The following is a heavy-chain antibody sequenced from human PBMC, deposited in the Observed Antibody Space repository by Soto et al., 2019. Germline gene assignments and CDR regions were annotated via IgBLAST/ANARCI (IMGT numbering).Heavy chain of an antibody. Sequence: EVQLVESGGGLVQPGGSLRLSCAASGFTVSSNYMSWVRQAPGKGLEWVSVIYSGGSTYYADSVKGRFTISRHNSNNTLSLQVNSLRAEDTAVYYCAGDNYGDYVAFDIWGQGTMVTVSS. J-gene: IGHJ3*02. D-gene: IGHD4-17*01. CDR1: GFTVSSNY. CDR2: IYSGGST. CDR3: AGDNYGDYVAFDI. V-gene: IGHV3-53*04.